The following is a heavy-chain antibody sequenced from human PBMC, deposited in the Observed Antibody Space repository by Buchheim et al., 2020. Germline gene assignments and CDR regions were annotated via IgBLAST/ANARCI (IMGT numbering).Heavy chain of an antibody. D-gene: IGHD6-6*01. V-gene: IGHV3-23*01. Sequence: EVQVLESGGGLVQPGGSLRLSCAASGFTFSSYAMSWVRQTPGKGLEWVSGISGDGANTYYADSVKGRFTTSRDNSKNTVYLQMHSLRAEDTALYCCATYKYSSSSDYYYGMDVWGQGTT. CDR2: ISGDGANT. CDR3: ATYKYSSSSDYYYGMDV. J-gene: IGHJ6*02. CDR1: GFTFSSYA.